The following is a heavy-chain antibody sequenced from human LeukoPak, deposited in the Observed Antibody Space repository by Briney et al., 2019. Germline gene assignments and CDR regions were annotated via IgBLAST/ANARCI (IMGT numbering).Heavy chain of an antibody. V-gene: IGHV4-34*01. CDR1: GGSFSGYY. Sequence: SETLSLTCAVYGGSFSGYYWSWIRQPPGKGLEWIGEINHSGSTNYNPSLKSRVTISVDTSKNQFSLKLSSVTAADTAVYYCARRGVGAKYGPLDYWGQGTLVTVSS. CDR2: INHSGST. J-gene: IGHJ4*02. CDR3: ARRGVGAKYGPLDY. D-gene: IGHD1-26*01.